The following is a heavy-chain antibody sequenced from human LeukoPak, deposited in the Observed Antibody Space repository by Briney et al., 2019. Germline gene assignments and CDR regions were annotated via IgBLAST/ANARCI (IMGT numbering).Heavy chain of an antibody. J-gene: IGHJ4*02. CDR1: GFTFNTYW. CDR2: ILNDGGST. D-gene: IGHD5-18*01. CDR3: VRHNYGYDY. V-gene: IGHV3-74*01. Sequence: GGSLRLSCAASGFTFNTYWMHWVRQAPGEGPVWVAHILNDGGSTSYADSVKGRFIISGDNAKNTLSLQMNSLRAEDTAVYYCVRHNYGYDYWGQGTPVTVSS.